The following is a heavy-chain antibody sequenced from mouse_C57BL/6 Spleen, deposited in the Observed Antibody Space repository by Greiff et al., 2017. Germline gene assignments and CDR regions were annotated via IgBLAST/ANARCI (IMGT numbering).Heavy chain of an antibody. CDR1: GFTFSDFY. V-gene: IGHV7-1*01. Sequence: EVKLVESGGGLVQSGRSLRLSCATSGFTFSDFYMEWVRQAPGKGLEWIAASRNKANDYTTEYSASVKGRFIVSRDTSQSILYLQMNALRAEDTAIYYCARDARGSCYGYFDVWGTGTTVTVSS. CDR3: ARDARGSCYGYFDV. J-gene: IGHJ1*03. CDR2: SRNKANDYTT. D-gene: IGHD1-1*01.